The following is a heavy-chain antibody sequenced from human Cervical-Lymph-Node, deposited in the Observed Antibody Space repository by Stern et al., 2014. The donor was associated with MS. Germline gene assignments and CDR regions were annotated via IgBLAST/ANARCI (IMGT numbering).Heavy chain of an antibody. D-gene: IGHD3-16*01. CDR2: IYHSGNT. CDR3: ARVLGLGNSREHGVDV. V-gene: IGHV4-30-4*01. J-gene: IGHJ6*02. Sequence: QVQLVQSGPGLVKPSQTLSLTCTVSGASISNSNCYWSWIRQSPGKGLEWIGYIYHSGNTYYNPSLKSRLTMSIDTSKSQFSLNLNSVTAADTAVYYCARVLGLGNSREHGVDVWGQGTTVTVSS. CDR1: GASISNSNCY.